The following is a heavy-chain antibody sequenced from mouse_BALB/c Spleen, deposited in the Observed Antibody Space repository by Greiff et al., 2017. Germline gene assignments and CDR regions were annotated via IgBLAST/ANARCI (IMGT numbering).Heavy chain of an antibody. CDR1: GYAFSSSW. J-gene: IGHJ3*01. V-gene: IGHV1-82*01. CDR3: ARSGDYDEDWFAY. Sequence: LVESGPELVKPGASVKISCKASGYAFSSSWMNWVKQRPGQGLEWIGRIYPGDGDTNYNGKFKGKATLTADKSSSTAYMQLSSLTSVDSAVYFCARSGDYDEDWFAYWGQGTLVTVSA. CDR2: IYPGDGDT. D-gene: IGHD2-4*01.